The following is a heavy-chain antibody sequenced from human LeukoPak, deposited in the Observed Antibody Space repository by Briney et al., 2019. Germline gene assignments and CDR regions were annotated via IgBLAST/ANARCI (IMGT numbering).Heavy chain of an antibody. Sequence: PSETLSLTCTVSGGSISSYYWSWIPQPPGKGLEWIGYIYYSGSTNYNPSLKSRVTISVDTSKNQFSLKLSSVTAADTAVYYCARRGSYSAEYFQHWGQGTLVTVSS. CDR1: GGSISSYY. D-gene: IGHD1-26*01. CDR2: IYYSGST. CDR3: ARRGSYSAEYFQH. J-gene: IGHJ1*01. V-gene: IGHV4-59*12.